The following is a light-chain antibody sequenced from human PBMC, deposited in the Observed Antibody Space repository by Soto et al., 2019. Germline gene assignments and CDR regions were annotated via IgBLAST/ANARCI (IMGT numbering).Light chain of an antibody. CDR2: DVS. CDR1: SSDVGGGS. J-gene: IGLJ1*01. Sequence: QSALTQPASVSGSPGQSIAISCTGTSSDVGGGSVSWYQQHPGKAPKLMIYDVSNRPSGVSNRFSGSKSGNTASLTISGLQAEEEADYYCSSYTSTNTLVFGTGTKV. CDR3: SSYTSTNTLV. V-gene: IGLV2-14*01.